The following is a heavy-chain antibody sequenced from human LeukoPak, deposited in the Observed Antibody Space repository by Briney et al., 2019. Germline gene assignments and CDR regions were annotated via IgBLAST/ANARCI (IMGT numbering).Heavy chain of an antibody. V-gene: IGHV5-51*01. D-gene: IGHD5-24*01. Sequence: GESLKISCKGSRYSLTSYWIGWVRQMPGKGLEWMGIIYPGDSDTRYSPSFQGQVTISADKSISTAYLQWSSLKASDTAMYYCARAHTQGDYYYYGMDVWGKGTTVTVSS. CDR2: IYPGDSDT. CDR1: RYSLTSYW. CDR3: ARAHTQGDYYYYGMDV. J-gene: IGHJ6*04.